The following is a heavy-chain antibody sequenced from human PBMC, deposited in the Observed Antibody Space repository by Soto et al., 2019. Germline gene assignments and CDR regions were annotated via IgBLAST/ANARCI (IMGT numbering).Heavy chain of an antibody. CDR1: GVSFISYS. Sequence: GGSLRLSCAASGVSFISYSMNWVRQAPGKGLEWVSSISSSSSYIYYADSVKGRFTISRDNAKNSLYLQMNSLRAEDTAVYYCARGRADSSGYSQRSIDPWGQGTLVTVSS. D-gene: IGHD3-22*01. V-gene: IGHV3-21*01. CDR2: ISSSSSYI. J-gene: IGHJ5*02. CDR3: ARGRADSSGYSQRSIDP.